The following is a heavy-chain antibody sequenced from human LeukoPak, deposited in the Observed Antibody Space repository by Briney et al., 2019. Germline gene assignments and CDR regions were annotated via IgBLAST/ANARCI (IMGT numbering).Heavy chain of an antibody. J-gene: IGHJ3*01. D-gene: IGHD3-10*01. CDR1: VFTFSSYS. CDR3: ARVTSGSGTNDAFDF. Sequence: GGSLRLSCADSVFTFSSYSMNWVRQAPGKGLEWVSSISSSSSYIYYADSMKGRFTISRDNAKISLYLQMNSLRAEDTAVYYCARVTSGSGTNDAFDFWGQGTMVTVST. CDR2: ISSSSSYI. V-gene: IGHV3-21*01.